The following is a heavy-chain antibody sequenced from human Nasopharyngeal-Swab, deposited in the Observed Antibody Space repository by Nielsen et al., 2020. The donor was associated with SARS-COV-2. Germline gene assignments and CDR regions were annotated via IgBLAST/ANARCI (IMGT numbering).Heavy chain of an antibody. V-gene: IGHV3-53*01. CDR2: IYSGGST. CDR3: ARTQYYDILTGYYYYYYYMDV. Sequence: VRQAPGKGLEWGSVIYSGGSTYYADSVKGRFTISRDNSKNTLYLQMNSLRAEDTAVYYCARTQYYDILTGYYYYYYYMDVWGKGTTVTVSS. D-gene: IGHD3-9*01. J-gene: IGHJ6*03.